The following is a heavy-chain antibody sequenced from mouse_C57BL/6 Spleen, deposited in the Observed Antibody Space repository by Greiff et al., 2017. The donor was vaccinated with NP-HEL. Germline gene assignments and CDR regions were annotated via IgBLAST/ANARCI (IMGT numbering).Heavy chain of an antibody. D-gene: IGHD1-1*01. CDR3: ASKGFTTVVATDWYFDV. V-gene: IGHV1-69*01. CDR1: GYTFTSYW. J-gene: IGHJ1*03. Sequence: QVQLQQPGAELVMPGASVKLSCKASGYTFTSYWMHWVKQRPGQGLEWIGEIDPSDSYTNYNQKFKGKSTLTVDKSSSTAYMQLSSLTSEDSAVYYCASKGFTTVVATDWYFDVWGTGTTVTVSS. CDR2: IDPSDSYT.